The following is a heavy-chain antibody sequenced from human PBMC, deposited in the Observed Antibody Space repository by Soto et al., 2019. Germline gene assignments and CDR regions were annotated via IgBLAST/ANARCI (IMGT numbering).Heavy chain of an antibody. J-gene: IGHJ6*02. CDR3: ARDGYGPPYYYYGMDV. V-gene: IGHV3-23*01. CDR1: GFTFNDYG. Sequence: PGGSLRLSCAASGFTFNDYGMNWVRQAPGKGLDWVSGISGSGADTYYADSVKGRFTVSRDNSKNTLELHMNSLRAEDTAVYYCARDGYGPPYYYYGMDVWGQGTTVTVSS. D-gene: IGHD5-12*01. CDR2: ISGSGADT.